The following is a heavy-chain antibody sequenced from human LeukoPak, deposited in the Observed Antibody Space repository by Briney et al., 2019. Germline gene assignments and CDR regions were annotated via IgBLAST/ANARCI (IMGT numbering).Heavy chain of an antibody. CDR1: GFTFSSYA. CDR2: ISYDGSNK. D-gene: IGHD6-19*01. J-gene: IGHJ4*02. V-gene: IGHV3-30-3*01. Sequence: PGGSLRLSCAASGFTFSSYAMHWVRQAPGKGLEWVAVISYDGSNKYYADSVKGRFTISRDNSKNTLYLQMNSLRAEDTAVYYCARDRYSSGWTLGYWGQGTLVTVSS. CDR3: ARDRYSSGWTLGY.